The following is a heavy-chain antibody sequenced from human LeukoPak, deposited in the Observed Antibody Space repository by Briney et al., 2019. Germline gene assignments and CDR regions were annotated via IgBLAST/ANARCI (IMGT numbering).Heavy chain of an antibody. CDR1: GFIFSSYS. Sequence: PGGSLRLSCAASGFIFSSYSMNWVRQAPGKGLEWVANIKQDGSEKFYVDSVKGRFTISRDNAKNSLYLQMNSLRAEDTAVYYCAGACIHCSGGPRHHPQGAFDIWGQGTMVTVSS. CDR2: IKQDGSEK. V-gene: IGHV3-7*04. J-gene: IGHJ3*02. CDR3: AGACIHCSGGPRHHPQGAFDI. D-gene: IGHD2-15*01.